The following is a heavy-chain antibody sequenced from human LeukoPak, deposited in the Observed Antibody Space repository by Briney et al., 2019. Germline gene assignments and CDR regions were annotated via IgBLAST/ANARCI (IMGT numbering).Heavy chain of an antibody. CDR2: INPSGGSA. V-gene: IGHV1-46*01. Sequence: ASVQVSCQASGYSFTPYYMHWVRPAPGQGLTWMGIINPSGGSASYAQKFQGRVTMTSDTSTSTVYMEVSSLRSEDTAVYYCARVFTPGRFDYWGQGTLVTVSS. J-gene: IGHJ4*02. CDR3: ARVFTPGRFDY. CDR1: GYSFTPYY.